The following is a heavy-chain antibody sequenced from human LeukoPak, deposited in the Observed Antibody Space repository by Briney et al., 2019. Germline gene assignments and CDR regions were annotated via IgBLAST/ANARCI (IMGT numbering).Heavy chain of an antibody. V-gene: IGHV3-9*03. D-gene: IGHD4-17*01. Sequence: GRSLRLSCAASGFTFDDYAMHWVRQAPGKGLEWVSGISWNSGSIGYADSVKGRFTISRDNAKNSLYLQMNSLRAEDMALYYCAKDNGRSFDYWGQGTLVTVSS. J-gene: IGHJ4*02. CDR2: ISWNSGSI. CDR3: AKDNGRSFDY. CDR1: GFTFDDYA.